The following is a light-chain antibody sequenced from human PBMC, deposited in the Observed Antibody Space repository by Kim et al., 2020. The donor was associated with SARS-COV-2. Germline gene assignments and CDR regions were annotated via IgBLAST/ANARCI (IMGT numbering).Light chain of an antibody. Sequence: QSVLTQPPSVSAAPGQKVTISCSGSSSNIGHNYVSWYQQVPGTVPKLLIYDNDKRPSGIPDRFSGSKSGTSATLGITGLQTGDEAHYYCATWDASLNALFGGGTQLTVL. CDR1: SSNIGHNY. V-gene: IGLV1-51*01. J-gene: IGLJ2*01. CDR2: DND. CDR3: ATWDASLNAL.